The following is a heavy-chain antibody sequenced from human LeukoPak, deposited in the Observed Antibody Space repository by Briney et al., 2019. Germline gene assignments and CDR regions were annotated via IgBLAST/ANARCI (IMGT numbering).Heavy chain of an antibody. CDR1: GFTFSTYA. CDR3: ARWGSTSCYDY. D-gene: IGHD2-2*01. Sequence: GGSLRLSCAAYGFTFSTYAMHWVRQAPGKGLEYVSAISTNGDSTYYADSVKGRFTISRDNSKNTLFLQMGSLRGDDMAVYYCARWGSTSCYDYWGQGTLVTVSS. J-gene: IGHJ4*02. V-gene: IGHV3-64*02. CDR2: ISTNGDST.